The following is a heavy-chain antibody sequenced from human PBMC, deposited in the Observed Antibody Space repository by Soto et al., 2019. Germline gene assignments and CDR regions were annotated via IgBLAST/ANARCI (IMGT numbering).Heavy chain of an antibody. CDR1: GFTFSTYW. Sequence: GGSLRLSCVASGFTFSTYWMTWVRQAPGMGLEWVAGIKDDASSEHYVDSVKGRFTISRDNAKNALYLQMNSLRAEDTAVYYCAKETYYYDSSGPTWDYYYGMDVWGQGTTVTVSS. CDR2: IKDDASSE. CDR3: AKETYYYDSSGPTWDYYYGMDV. J-gene: IGHJ6*02. V-gene: IGHV3-7*03. D-gene: IGHD3-22*01.